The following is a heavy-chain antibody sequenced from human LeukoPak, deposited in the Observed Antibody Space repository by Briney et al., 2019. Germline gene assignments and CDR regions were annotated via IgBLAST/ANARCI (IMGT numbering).Heavy chain of an antibody. CDR3: ARQGGAYNYGFEDY. CDR2: IYPDNSDT. D-gene: IGHD5-18*01. CDR1: GYSFSYSW. J-gene: IGHJ4*02. V-gene: IGHV5-51*01. Sequence: GESLKISCQASGYSFSYSWIGWVRQMPGKGLEWMGIIYPDNSDTRYSPSFQGQVTISADKSISTAYLQWSSLKASDTAMYYCARQGGAYNYGFEDYWGQGTLVTVSS.